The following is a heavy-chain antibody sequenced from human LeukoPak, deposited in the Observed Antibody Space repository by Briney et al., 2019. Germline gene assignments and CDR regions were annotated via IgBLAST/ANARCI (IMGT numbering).Heavy chain of an antibody. V-gene: IGHV4-59*01. CDR2: ISYSGST. D-gene: IGHD3-10*01. J-gene: IGHJ5*02. CDR1: GGSISPYF. Sequence: SETLSLTCTVSGGSISPYFWSWIRQPPGKGLEWIGYISYSGSTNYNPSLKSRVTISVDTSKNQFSLQLSSVTAADTAVYYCARDDYRGVTNFDPWAREPWSPSP. CDR3: ARDDYRGVTNFDP.